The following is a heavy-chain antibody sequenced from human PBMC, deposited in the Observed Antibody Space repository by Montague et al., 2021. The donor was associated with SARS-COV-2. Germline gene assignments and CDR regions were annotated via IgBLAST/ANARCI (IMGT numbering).Heavy chain of an antibody. CDR1: DVSLSTSTW. CDR2: IYLSGFT. CDR3: ARGGLGNRGFDY. V-gene: IGHV4-4*02. D-gene: IGHD3/OR15-3a*01. J-gene: IGHJ4*02. Sequence: SETLSLTCVVSDVSLSTSTWCSWVRQSPGKGLEWVGEIYLSGFTQYNPSVKSRVSISLDDSRSQFSLRLTSVTAADTAVYFCARGGLGNRGFDYWGQGTLGTVSS.